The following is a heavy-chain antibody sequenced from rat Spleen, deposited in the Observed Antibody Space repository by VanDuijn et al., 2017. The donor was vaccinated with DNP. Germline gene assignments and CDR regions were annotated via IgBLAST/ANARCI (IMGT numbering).Heavy chain of an antibody. CDR2: INKESGTI. CDR1: GFNFNDNW. D-gene: IGHD1-11*01. Sequence: EVKLVESGGGLVQPGRSLKLSCAASGFNFNDNWMGWVRQAPGKGLEWIGEINKESGTIIYSPSLKDKFTISRDNAQDTLYLQMSKLGSEDTAIYYCTKGPNYGGYSDYFDYWGQGVMVTVSS. CDR3: TKGPNYGGYSDYFDY. V-gene: IGHV4-2*01. J-gene: IGHJ2*01.